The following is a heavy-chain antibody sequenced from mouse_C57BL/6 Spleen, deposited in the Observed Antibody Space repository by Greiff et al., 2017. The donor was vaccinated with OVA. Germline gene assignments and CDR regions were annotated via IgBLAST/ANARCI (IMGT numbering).Heavy chain of an antibody. V-gene: IGHV5-17*01. J-gene: IGHJ2*01. CDR3: ARRRGSYLDD. CDR1: GFTFSDYG. CDR2: ISSGSSTI. Sequence: EVKVVESGGGLVKPGGSLKLSCAASGFTFSDYGMHWVRQAPETGLEWVAYISSGSSTIYYADTVKGRFTISRDNAKNTLFLQMTSRRSEDTAMYYCARRRGSYLDDGGQGTTLTVSS.